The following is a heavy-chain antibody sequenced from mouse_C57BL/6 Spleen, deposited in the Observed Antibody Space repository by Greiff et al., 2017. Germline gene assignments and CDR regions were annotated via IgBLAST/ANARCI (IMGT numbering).Heavy chain of an antibody. D-gene: IGHD1-1*01. CDR1: GYTFTSYW. J-gene: IGHJ1*03. Sequence: VQLQQSGAELVMPGASVKLSCKASGYTFTSYWMHWVKQRPGQGLEWIGEIDPSDSYTNYNQKFKGKSSFTVDKSSSTAYMQLSSLTSEDSAVYYCARSYGSSFSYWYFDVWGTGTTVTVSS. CDR3: ARSYGSSFSYWYFDV. V-gene: IGHV1-69*01. CDR2: IDPSDSYT.